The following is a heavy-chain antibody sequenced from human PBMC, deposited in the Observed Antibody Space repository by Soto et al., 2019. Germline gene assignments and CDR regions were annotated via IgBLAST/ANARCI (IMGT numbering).Heavy chain of an antibody. V-gene: IGHV4-31*03. Sequence: QVQLQESGPGLVKPSQTLSLTCTVSGGSISSGGYYWSWIRQHPGKGLEWIGYIYYSGSTYYNPSRKSRGTIAVDTSKNLFSLKLSSVTAADTAVYYCAREWAAMVTPLVYYCYCGMDVWGQGTTVTVSS. D-gene: IGHD5-18*01. CDR3: AREWAAMVTPLVYYCYCGMDV. J-gene: IGHJ6*02. CDR1: GGSISSGGYY. CDR2: IYYSGST.